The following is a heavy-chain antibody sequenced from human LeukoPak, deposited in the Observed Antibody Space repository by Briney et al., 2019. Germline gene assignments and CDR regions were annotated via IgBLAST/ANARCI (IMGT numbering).Heavy chain of an antibody. V-gene: IGHV4-34*01. CDR3: ARVRPIAVAGLFDY. Sequence: SETLSLTCAVYGGSFSGYYWSWIRQPPGKGLEWIGEINHSGSTNYNPSLKSRVTISVDTSKNQFSLKLSSVTAADTAVYYCARVRPIAVAGLFDYWGQGTLVTVSS. CDR2: INHSGST. CDR1: GGSFSGYY. D-gene: IGHD6-19*01. J-gene: IGHJ4*02.